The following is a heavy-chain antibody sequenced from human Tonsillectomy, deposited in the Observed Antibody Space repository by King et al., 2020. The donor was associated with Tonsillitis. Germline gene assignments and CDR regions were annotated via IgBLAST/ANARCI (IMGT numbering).Heavy chain of an antibody. Sequence: VQLVESGGGLVQRGGSLRLSCSGSGFIFSFYAMNWVRQAPGKGLEWVSGNTGGGDSTYYADSVKGRFTISRDNSKNTLFLQMSSLRAEDTAVYYCAKGGTSSSVRHRYNYGLDVWGQGTTVTVSS. CDR2: NTGGGDST. V-gene: IGHV3-23*04. J-gene: IGHJ6*02. CDR1: GFIFSFYA. D-gene: IGHD6-6*01. CDR3: AKGGTSSSVRHRYNYGLDV.